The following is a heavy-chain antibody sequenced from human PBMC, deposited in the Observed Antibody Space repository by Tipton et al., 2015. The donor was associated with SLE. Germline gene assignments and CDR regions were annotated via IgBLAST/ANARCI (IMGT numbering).Heavy chain of an antibody. CDR1: GFTVSINY. V-gene: IGHV3-53*05. CDR3: AKEDLGYAYAFDI. J-gene: IGHJ3*02. D-gene: IGHD5-18*01. CDR2: IYSGDTT. Sequence: SLRLSCAASGFTVSINYMTWVRQAPGKGLEWVSVIYSGDTTLYADSVKGRFTISRDNSKNTLYLQMNSLRPEDTAVYYCAKEDLGYAYAFDIWGQGTMVTVSS.